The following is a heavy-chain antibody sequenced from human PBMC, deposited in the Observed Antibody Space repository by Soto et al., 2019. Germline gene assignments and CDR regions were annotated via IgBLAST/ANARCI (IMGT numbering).Heavy chain of an antibody. J-gene: IGHJ4*02. D-gene: IGHD3-16*01. V-gene: IGHV4-4*02. CDR3: ARDFMAPKDAWAFDH. CDR1: GASIISSDW. CDR2: MSHSGTT. Sequence: PSETLSLTCAVSGASIISSDWWNWVRQPPGKGLEWIGEMSHSGTTIYNPSLKGRVTISVDVSKNHFSLNLTSVTAADTAVYYSARDFMAPKDAWAFDHSGRATLVTVSS.